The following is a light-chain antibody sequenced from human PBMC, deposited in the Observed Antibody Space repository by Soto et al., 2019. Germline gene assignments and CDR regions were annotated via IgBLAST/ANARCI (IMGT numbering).Light chain of an antibody. J-gene: IGKJ2*01. V-gene: IGKV3-20*01. CDR2: GAS. Sequence: EIVLTQSPGTLSLSPGERATLSCWASQSVSSSYLAWYQQKPGQAPRLLMYGASSRATGIPDRFSGGGSATDFTLTISRLEPEDFAVYYCQQYGSSPYTFGQGTKLEIK. CDR1: QSVSSSY. CDR3: QQYGSSPYT.